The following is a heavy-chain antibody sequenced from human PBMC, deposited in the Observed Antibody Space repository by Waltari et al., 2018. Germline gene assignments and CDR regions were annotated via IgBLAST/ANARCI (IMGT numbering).Heavy chain of an antibody. CDR1: GGSISRGSYY. Sequence: QVQLQESGPGLVKPSQTLSLTCTVSGGSISRGSYYWSWIRQPAGKGLEWIGSIYYSGSTYYNPSLKSRVTISVDTSKNQFSLKLSSVTAADTAVYYCARDLARGIAVAGINWFDPWGQGTLVTVSS. J-gene: IGHJ5*02. V-gene: IGHV4-61*02. CDR3: ARDLARGIAVAGINWFDP. D-gene: IGHD6-19*01. CDR2: IYYSGST.